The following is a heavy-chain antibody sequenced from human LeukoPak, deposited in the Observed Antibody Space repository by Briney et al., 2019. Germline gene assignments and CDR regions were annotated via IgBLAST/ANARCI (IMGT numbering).Heavy chain of an antibody. CDR3: AKTASPNAIDM. V-gene: IGHV3-30*02. CDR1: GFTFSSYG. D-gene: IGHD5-18*01. CDR2: IRNDGSKE. J-gene: IGHJ3*02. Sequence: GGSLRLSCAASGFTFSSYGMHWVRQAPGKGLEWVAFIRNDGSKEYYVDSVKGRFTISRDNSKNRLHLQMNSLRAEDTAVYYCAKTASPNAIDMWGQGTMVTVSS.